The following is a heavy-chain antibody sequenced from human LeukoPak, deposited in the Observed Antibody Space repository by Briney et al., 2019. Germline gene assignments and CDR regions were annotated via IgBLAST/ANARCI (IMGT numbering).Heavy chain of an antibody. J-gene: IGHJ6*03. D-gene: IGHD3-9*01. V-gene: IGHV4-39*01. CDR2: INHSGST. CDR3: ARHRVLRYFDWLTHYYYYMGV. Sequence: SETLSLTCTVSGGSISSSRDYWAWIRQPPGKGLEWIGEINHSGSTNYNPSLKSRVTISVDTSKNQFSLKLSSVTAADTAVYYCARHRVLRYFDWLTHYYYYMGVWGKGTTVTISS. CDR1: GGSISSSRDY.